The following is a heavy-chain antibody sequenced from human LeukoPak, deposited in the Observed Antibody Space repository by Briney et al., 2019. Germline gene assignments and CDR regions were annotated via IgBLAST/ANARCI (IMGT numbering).Heavy chain of an antibody. Sequence: SGGSLRLSCAASGFTFSSHTMHWVRHAPGKGLEWVALTSPDGNDKFYADSVKGRFTISRDNSKNTLYLQMNSLRLEDTAVYYCARAYGSSFPASRYSYHWGQGTLVTVSS. CDR1: GFTFSSHT. V-gene: IGHV3-30-3*01. D-gene: IGHD6-13*01. CDR2: TSPDGNDK. J-gene: IGHJ4*02. CDR3: ARAYGSSFPASRYSYH.